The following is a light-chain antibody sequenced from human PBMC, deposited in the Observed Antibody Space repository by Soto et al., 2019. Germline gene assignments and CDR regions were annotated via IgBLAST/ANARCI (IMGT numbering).Light chain of an antibody. CDR2: VAS. J-gene: IGKJ1*01. CDR3: QHYNSYSEA. CDR1: QNINNY. Sequence: DIQMTQSPSSLSASVGDRVTITCQASQNINNYLNWYQQKPGRAPRLLIYVASTLYSGVPSRFSGSGSGTDFTLTISGLRPEDFATYYCQHYNSYSEAFGQGTKVDIK. V-gene: IGKV1-16*01.